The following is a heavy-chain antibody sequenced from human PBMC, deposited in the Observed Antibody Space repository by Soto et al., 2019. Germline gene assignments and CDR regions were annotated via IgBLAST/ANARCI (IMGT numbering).Heavy chain of an antibody. J-gene: IGHJ6*03. V-gene: IGHV4-59*01. Sequence: ASETLSLTCTVSGGSISSYYWSWIRQPPGKGLEWIGYIYYSGSTNYNPSLKSRVTISVDTSKNQFSLKLSSVTAADTAVYYCARDSGKKYCSSTSCYTRSYYYYYMDVWGKGTTVTVSS. CDR3: ARDSGKKYCSSTSCYTRSYYYYYMDV. CDR1: GGSISSYY. D-gene: IGHD2-2*02. CDR2: IYYSGST.